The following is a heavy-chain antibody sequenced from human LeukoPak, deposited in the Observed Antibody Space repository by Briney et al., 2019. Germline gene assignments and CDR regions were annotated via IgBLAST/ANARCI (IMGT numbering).Heavy chain of an antibody. J-gene: IGHJ1*01. D-gene: IGHD3-9*01. Sequence: SETLSLTCTVSGGSISSGGYYWTWIRQHPGKGLEWIGYIYYSGSTYYNPSLKSRVAISLDTSKNQFSLKLSSVTAADTAVYYCARYFDPPEYFRRWGQGTLVTVSS. CDR1: GGSISSGGYY. V-gene: IGHV4-31*03. CDR3: ARYFDPPEYFRR. CDR2: IYYSGST.